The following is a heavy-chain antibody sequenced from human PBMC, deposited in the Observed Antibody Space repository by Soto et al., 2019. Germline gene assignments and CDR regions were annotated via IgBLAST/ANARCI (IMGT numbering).Heavy chain of an antibody. D-gene: IGHD6-13*01. Sequence: EVQLLESGGGLVQPGGSLRLSCAASGFTFSSYAMSWVRQAPGKGLEWVSSISDGGGTTYYADSVKGRFTISRDNSKNTLYLQMNSLTAADTAVYYCAGAGRHCNSWYHNDYWGQGTLVTVSS. J-gene: IGHJ4*02. CDR2: ISDGGGTT. CDR3: AGAGRHCNSWYHNDY. V-gene: IGHV3-23*01. CDR1: GFTFSSYA.